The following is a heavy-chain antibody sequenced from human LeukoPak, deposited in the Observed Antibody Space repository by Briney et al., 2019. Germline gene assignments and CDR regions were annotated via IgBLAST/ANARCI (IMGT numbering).Heavy chain of an antibody. CDR1: GGSFSGYY. V-gene: IGHV4-34*01. CDR2: INHSGST. Sequence: SETLSLTCAVYGGSFSGYYWSWIRQPPGKGLEWIGEINHSGSTNYNPSRKSRVTISVDTSKNQFSLKLSSVTAADTAVYYCASGILTGYYFYWGQGALLTVSS. CDR3: ASGILTGYYFY. D-gene: IGHD3-9*01. J-gene: IGHJ4*02.